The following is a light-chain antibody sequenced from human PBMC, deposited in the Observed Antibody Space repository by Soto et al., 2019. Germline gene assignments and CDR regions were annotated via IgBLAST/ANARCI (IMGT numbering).Light chain of an antibody. Sequence: QSALTQPRSVSGSPGQSVTISCTGSSSDVGGYNYVSWYQQHPGKAPKLMIYGVNQRPSGVPDRFSGSKSGNTASLTISGLQAEDEADYHCCSYAGSYTYVVFGGGTKLTVL. CDR2: GVN. CDR3: CSYAGSYTYVV. V-gene: IGLV2-11*01. J-gene: IGLJ2*01. CDR1: SSDVGGYNY.